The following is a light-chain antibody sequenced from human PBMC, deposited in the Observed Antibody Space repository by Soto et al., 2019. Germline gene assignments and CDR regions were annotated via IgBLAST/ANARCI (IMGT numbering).Light chain of an antibody. CDR1: QSISSW. CDR2: DAS. V-gene: IGKV1-5*01. CDR3: QQYNSYSRT. Sequence: DIQMTQSPSTLSASVGDRVTLTCRASQSISSWLAWYQQKPGKAPKLLIYDASSLESGVPSRFSGSGSGTEFTLTISSLQPDDFATYYCQQYNSYSRTLGQGTKVDIK. J-gene: IGKJ1*01.